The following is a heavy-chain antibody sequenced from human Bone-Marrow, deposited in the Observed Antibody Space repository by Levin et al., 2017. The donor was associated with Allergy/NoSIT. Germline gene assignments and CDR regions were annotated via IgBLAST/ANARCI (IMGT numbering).Heavy chain of an antibody. CDR1: GFTFSIYS. J-gene: IGHJ3*02. CDR3: ARGIIGDVRVAHKEAFDI. V-gene: IGHV3-21*01. Sequence: GGSLRLSCTVSGFTFSIYSINWVRQAPGKGLEWVSSISSSGSDMFYVDSVKGRFTISRDNAKNSLTLQMNSLRAEDTAVYYCARGIIGDVRVAHKEAFDIWGQGTMVSVSS. D-gene: IGHD2-8*02. CDR2: ISSSGSDM.